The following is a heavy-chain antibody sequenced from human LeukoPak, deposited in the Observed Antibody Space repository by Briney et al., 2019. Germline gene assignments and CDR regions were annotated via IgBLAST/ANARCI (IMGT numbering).Heavy chain of an antibody. CDR1: GFTFSSYA. J-gene: IGHJ4*02. V-gene: IGHV3-23*01. CDR3: AKDTFSGYDYGDFDY. Sequence: GGSLRLSCAASGFTFSSYAMSWVRQAPGKGLEWVSAISGSGGSTYYADSVKGRFTISRDNYKNTLYLQMNSLRAEDTDVYYCAKDTFSGYDYGDFDYWGQGTLVTVSS. CDR2: ISGSGGST. D-gene: IGHD5-12*01.